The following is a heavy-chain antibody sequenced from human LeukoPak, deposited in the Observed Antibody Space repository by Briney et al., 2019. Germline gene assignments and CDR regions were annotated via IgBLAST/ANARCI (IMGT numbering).Heavy chain of an antibody. D-gene: IGHD3-10*01. Sequence: SETLSLTCTVSGGSISSGGYYWSWTRQHPGKGLEWIGYIYYSGSTYYNPSLKSRVTISVDTSKNQFSLKLSSVTAADTAVYYCARDRVTMVLGVMEEGSYYFDYWGQGTLVTVSS. CDR2: IYYSGST. J-gene: IGHJ4*02. CDR1: GGSISSGGYY. V-gene: IGHV4-31*03. CDR3: ARDRVTMVLGVMEEGSYYFDY.